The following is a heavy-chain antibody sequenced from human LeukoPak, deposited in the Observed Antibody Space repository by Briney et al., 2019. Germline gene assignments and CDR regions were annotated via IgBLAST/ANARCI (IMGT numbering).Heavy chain of an antibody. Sequence: PGGSLRLSCAASGFTFSSYGMHWVRQAPGKGLEWVAVISYDGSNKYYADSVKGRFTISRDNSKNTLYLQMNSLRAEDTAVYYCAKDGTTVTHHLDYWGQGTLVTVSS. J-gene: IGHJ4*02. V-gene: IGHV3-30*18. D-gene: IGHD4-17*01. CDR2: ISYDGSNK. CDR3: AKDGTTVTHHLDY. CDR1: GFTFSSYG.